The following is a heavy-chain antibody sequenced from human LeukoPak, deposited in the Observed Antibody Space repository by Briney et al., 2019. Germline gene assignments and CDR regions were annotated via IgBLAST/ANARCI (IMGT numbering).Heavy chain of an antibody. CDR2: IKSKTDGGTT. CDR3: TTDRLYCSSTSCYMSY. V-gene: IGHV3-15*01. CDR1: GFTFSNAW. J-gene: IGHJ4*02. D-gene: IGHD2-2*02. Sequence: KPGGSLRLSCAASGFTFSNAWMSWVRQAPGKGLEWVGRIKSKTDGGTTDYAAPVKGRFTISRDDSKNTLYLQTNSLKTEDTAVYYCTTDRLYCSSTSCYMSYWGQGTLVTVSS.